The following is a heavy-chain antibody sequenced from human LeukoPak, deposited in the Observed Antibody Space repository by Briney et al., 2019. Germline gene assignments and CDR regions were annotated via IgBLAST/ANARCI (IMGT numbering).Heavy chain of an antibody. D-gene: IGHD3-22*01. J-gene: IGHJ5*02. V-gene: IGHV4-39*07. CDR3: ARERDGRYYDSSGSHFFNWFDP. CDR1: GGSISSSDYY. CDR2: IYYSVTT. Sequence: SETLSLTCTVSGGSISSSDYYWGWIRQPPGKGLEWIGSIYYSVTTYYNPSLKSRVTISVGTSKNQFSLKLSSVTAADTAVYYCARERDGRYYDSSGSHFFNWFDPWGQGTLVTVSS.